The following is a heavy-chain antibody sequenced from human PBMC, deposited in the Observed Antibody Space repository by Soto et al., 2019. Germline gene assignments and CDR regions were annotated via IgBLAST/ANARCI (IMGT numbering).Heavy chain of an antibody. CDR1: GFSLSTSGVG. CDR2: IYWDDDK. CDR3: AHSTDDAFAV. V-gene: IGHV2-5*02. D-gene: IGHD4-17*01. J-gene: IGHJ3*01. Sequence: QITLKESGPPLVKPTQTLTLTCTFSGFSLSTSGVGVGWIRQPPGKALEWLTVIYWDDDKRSSPSLKSRLIITKDTSKNQVVLTMTNMDPVDTATYYCAHSTDDAFAVWGQGTMVTVSS.